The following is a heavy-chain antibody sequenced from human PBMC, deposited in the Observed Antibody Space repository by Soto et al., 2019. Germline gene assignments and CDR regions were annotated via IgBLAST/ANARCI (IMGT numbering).Heavy chain of an antibody. CDR1: GGTFSSYA. J-gene: IGHJ5*02. V-gene: IGHV1-69*13. CDR2: IIPIFGTA. D-gene: IGHD2-2*01. Sequence: SVKVSCKASGGTFSSYAISWVRQAPGQGLEWMGGIIPIFGTANYAQKFQGRVTITADESTSTAYMELSSLRSEDTAVYYCASFSFNVVVPAASGWFDPWGQGTLVTVSS. CDR3: ASFSFNVVVPAASGWFDP.